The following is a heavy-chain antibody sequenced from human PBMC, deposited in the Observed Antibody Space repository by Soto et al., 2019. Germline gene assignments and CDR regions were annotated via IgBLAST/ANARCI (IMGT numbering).Heavy chain of an antibody. CDR2: IYYSGST. CDR1: GGSISSSSYY. CDR3: ARLVIAAAGLNWFDP. J-gene: IGHJ5*02. D-gene: IGHD6-13*01. Sequence: ETLSLTCPVSGGSISSSSYYWGWIRQPPGKGLEWIGSIYYSGSTYYNPSLKSRVTISVDTSKNQFSLKLSSVTAADTAVYYCARLVIAAAGLNWFDPGGQGTLVTVSA. V-gene: IGHV4-39*01.